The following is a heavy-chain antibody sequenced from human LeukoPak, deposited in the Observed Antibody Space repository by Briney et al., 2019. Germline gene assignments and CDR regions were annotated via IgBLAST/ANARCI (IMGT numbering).Heavy chain of an antibody. V-gene: IGHV4-59*01. CDR3: TRGGGWLTDY. CDR2: IHYSGST. Sequence: SETLSLTCAVYGGSFSGYYWSWIRQPPGKGLEWIGNIHYSGSTTYNPSLRSRVTISVDTSKDHFSLKLSSVTAADTAVYFCTRGGGWLTDYWGQGTLITVSS. J-gene: IGHJ4*02. D-gene: IGHD6-19*01. CDR1: GGSFSGYY.